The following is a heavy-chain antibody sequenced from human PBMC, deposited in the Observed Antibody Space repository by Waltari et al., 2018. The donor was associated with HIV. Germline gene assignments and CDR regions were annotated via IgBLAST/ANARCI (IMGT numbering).Heavy chain of an antibody. CDR2: IDNQGRT. V-gene: IGHV4-34*02. D-gene: IGHD3-10*02. CDR1: GGTFSGYH. J-gene: IGHJ4*02. CDR3: ARGGVDTAMFVDS. Sequence: QVQLQQWGAGLLKPSETLSLNCAVYGGTFSGYHWTWLRQADGKGLEWIGEIDNQGRTNYKSSLNGRATISTDRSKNQVSLRLTSLTAADTGVYYCARGGVDTAMFVDSWGQGTLVTVSS.